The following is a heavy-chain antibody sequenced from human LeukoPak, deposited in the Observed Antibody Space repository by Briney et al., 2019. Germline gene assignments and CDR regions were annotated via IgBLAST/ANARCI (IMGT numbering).Heavy chain of an antibody. D-gene: IGHD6-19*01. CDR3: ARDSSGWYHWFDP. CDR2: IYYSGST. Sequence: SETLSLTCSVSGGSISSYYWSWIRQPPGKGLEWIGYIYYSGSTNYNPSLKSRVTISVDTSKNQFSLKLSSVTAADTAVYYCARDSSGWYHWFDPWGQGTLVTVSS. CDR1: GGSISSYY. V-gene: IGHV4-59*01. J-gene: IGHJ5*02.